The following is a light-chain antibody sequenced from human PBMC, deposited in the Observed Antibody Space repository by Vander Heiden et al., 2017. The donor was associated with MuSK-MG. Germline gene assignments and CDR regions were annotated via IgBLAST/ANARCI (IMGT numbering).Light chain of an antibody. CDR1: QSISRW. Sequence: DIQMTQSPSTLSASVGDRVTITCRASQSISRWLALYQQKPGQAPKLLIYDASSLESGVPSRFSCSGSGTEFTLTLSSLQPDHFATSYCQEYDDVSLPWTFGQGTKVEIK. V-gene: IGKV1-5*01. CDR2: DAS. J-gene: IGKJ1*01. CDR3: QEYDDVSLPWT.